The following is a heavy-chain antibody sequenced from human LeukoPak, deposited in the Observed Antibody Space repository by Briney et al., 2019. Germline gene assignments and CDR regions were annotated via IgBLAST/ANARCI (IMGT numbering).Heavy chain of an antibody. D-gene: IGHD3-16*01. CDR1: GGTFSSHF. CDR3: ARDGGNLDAFDI. V-gene: IGHV1-69*06. CDR2: IIPIFGTT. Sequence: ASVKVSCKASGGTFSSHFISWVRQAPGQGLEWVGGIIPIFGTTHYAQKFQARVTITADRSTSTAYMELSRLRSDDTAVYYCARDGGNLDAFDIWGQGTMVTVSS. J-gene: IGHJ3*02.